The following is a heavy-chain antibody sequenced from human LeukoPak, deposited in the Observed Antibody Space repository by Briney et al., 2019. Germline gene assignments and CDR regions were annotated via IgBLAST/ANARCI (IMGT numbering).Heavy chain of an antibody. CDR2: IRSKAYGGTT. Sequence: PGRSLRLSCTASGFTFGDYVMSWVRQAPGKGLEWVGFIRSKAYGGTTKNAASVKGRFTISRDDSRSIAYLQMNSLKTEDTAVYYCTRRASIAASQGYYMDVWGKGTTVTVSS. CDR1: GFTFGDYV. V-gene: IGHV3-49*04. J-gene: IGHJ6*03. CDR3: TRRASIAASQGYYMDV. D-gene: IGHD6-6*01.